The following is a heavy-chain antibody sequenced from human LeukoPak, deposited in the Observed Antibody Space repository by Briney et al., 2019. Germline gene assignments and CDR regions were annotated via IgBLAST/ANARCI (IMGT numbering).Heavy chain of an antibody. Sequence: GRSLRLSCAASGFTFDDYAMHWVRQAPGKCLESVSLISGDGGSTYYADSVKGRFTISRDNSKNSLYLQMSSLRTEDNALYYCAKVLMTTVTISTFDIWGQGTMVTVSS. CDR2: ISGDGGST. CDR1: GFTFDDYA. CDR3: AKVLMTTVTISTFDI. J-gene: IGHJ3*02. V-gene: IGHV3-43*02. D-gene: IGHD4-17*01.